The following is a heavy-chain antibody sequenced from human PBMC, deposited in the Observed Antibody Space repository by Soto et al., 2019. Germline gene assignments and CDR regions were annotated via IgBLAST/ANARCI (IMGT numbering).Heavy chain of an antibody. J-gene: IGHJ5*02. CDR2: IYYSGST. CDR1: GASISSSSYY. V-gene: IGHV4-39*01. CDR3: ARPPHWFRGWGSFLRLSWFAP. Sequence: SETLSLTCTVSGASISSSSYYWGWIRQPPGKGLEWIGSIYYSGSTYYNPSLKSRVTISVDTSKNQFSLKLSSVTAADTAVYYCARPPHWFRGWGSFLRLSWFAPGGQETLVTVS. D-gene: IGHD3-10*01.